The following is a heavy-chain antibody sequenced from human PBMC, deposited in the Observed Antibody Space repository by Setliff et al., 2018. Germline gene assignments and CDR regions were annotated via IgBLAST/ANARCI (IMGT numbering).Heavy chain of an antibody. Sequence: GESLKTSCKASGYTFSRYWIGWVRQVPGKGLEWLGIIYPSDSHTIYSPSFQGQVTNSADKFIRTAYLQWGSLTASDTAMYYCTRALSSAGTVYFDYWGQGTLVTVSS. CDR3: TRALSSAGTVYFDY. J-gene: IGHJ4*02. CDR1: GYTFSRYW. D-gene: IGHD6-13*01. CDR2: IYPSDSHT. V-gene: IGHV5-51*06.